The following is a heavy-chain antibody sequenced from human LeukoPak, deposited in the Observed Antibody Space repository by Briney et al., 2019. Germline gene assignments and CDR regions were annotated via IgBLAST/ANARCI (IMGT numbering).Heavy chain of an antibody. Sequence: PGGSLRLSCAASGFTFSSYGMSWVRQAPGKGLEWVSAISGSGGSTYYADSVKGRFTISRDNSKNTLYLQMNSLRAEDTAVYYCAKDSKSWELPQNFDYWGQGTLVAVSS. CDR2: ISGSGGST. J-gene: IGHJ4*02. CDR1: GFTFSSYG. V-gene: IGHV3-23*01. D-gene: IGHD1-26*01. CDR3: AKDSKSWELPQNFDY.